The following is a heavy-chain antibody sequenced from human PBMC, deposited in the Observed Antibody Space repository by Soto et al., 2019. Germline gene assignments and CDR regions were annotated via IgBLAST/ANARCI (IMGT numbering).Heavy chain of an antibody. CDR3: ARDWGGDAGLYWYFDF. CDR2: IYSDGTT. V-gene: IGHV3-53*01. J-gene: IGHJ2*01. CDR1: GFTVSTNY. D-gene: IGHD3-10*01. Sequence: PGGSLRLSCAASGFTVSTNYMSWVRQAPGKGLEWVSAIYSDGTTHFADSLKGRFTLSRDTSKNTVYLQINSLRAEDTAVYFCARDWGGDAGLYWYFDFWGRGTLVTVSS.